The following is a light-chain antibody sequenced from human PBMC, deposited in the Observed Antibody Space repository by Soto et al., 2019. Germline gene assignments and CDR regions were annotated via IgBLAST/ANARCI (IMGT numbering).Light chain of an antibody. Sequence: QSVLTQPPSVSGAPGQRVTISCTGSSSNIGAGYDVHWYQQLPGTAPKLLIYGNSNRPSGVPDRFSGSKSGTSASLAITGLQADDEADYYGQSYDSSLSGSGVVFGGGTKLTVL. CDR3: QSYDSSLSGSGVV. J-gene: IGLJ2*01. CDR1: SSNIGAGYD. V-gene: IGLV1-40*01. CDR2: GNS.